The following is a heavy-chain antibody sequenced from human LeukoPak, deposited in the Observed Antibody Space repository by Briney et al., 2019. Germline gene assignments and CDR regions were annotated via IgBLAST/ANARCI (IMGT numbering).Heavy chain of an antibody. CDR3: ARSLHVVPAAIPFDY. CDR1: GFTFSSYS. V-gene: IGHV3-48*01. J-gene: IGHJ4*02. D-gene: IGHD2-2*01. CDR2: ISSSSSTI. Sequence: GGSLRLSCAASGFTFSSYSMNWVRQAPGKGLEWVSYISSSSSTIYYADSVKGRFTISRDNAKNSLYLQMNSLRAEDTAVYYCARSLHVVPAAIPFDYWGQGTLVTVSS.